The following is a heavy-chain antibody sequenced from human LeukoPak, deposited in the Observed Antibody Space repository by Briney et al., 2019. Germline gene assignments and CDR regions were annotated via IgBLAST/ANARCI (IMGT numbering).Heavy chain of an antibody. J-gene: IGHJ4*02. Sequence: GGSLRLSCAASGFTFSSYATHWVRQAPGKGLEWVAVISYDGSNKYYADSVKGRFTISRDNSKNTLYLQMNCLRAEDTAVYYCARSSEGFDYWGQGTLVTVSS. CDR3: ARSSEGFDY. D-gene: IGHD6-19*01. CDR1: GFTFSSYA. V-gene: IGHV3-30*01. CDR2: ISYDGSNK.